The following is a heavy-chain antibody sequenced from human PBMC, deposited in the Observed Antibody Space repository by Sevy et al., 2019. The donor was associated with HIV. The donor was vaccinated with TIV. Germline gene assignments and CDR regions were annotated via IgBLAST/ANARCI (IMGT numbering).Heavy chain of an antibody. D-gene: IGHD2-8*01. CDR3: ARGRKTTEEWLEELDYYYGLDV. Sequence: GSLRLSCAASGFSLTTSDMHWVRQAPGKGLEWVAYVRNDGSNKYYADSVRDRFTISRDSPKNTLYLQMNSLRDEDTAIYYCARGRKTTEEWLEELDYYYGLDVWGQRTTVTVSS. CDR1: GFSLTTSD. J-gene: IGHJ6*02. CDR2: VRNDGSNK. V-gene: IGHV3-30*02.